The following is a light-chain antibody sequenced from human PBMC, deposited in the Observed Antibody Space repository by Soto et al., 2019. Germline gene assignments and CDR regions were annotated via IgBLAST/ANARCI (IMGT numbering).Light chain of an antibody. CDR3: QQAASFPFT. CDR2: TAS. J-gene: IGKJ3*01. V-gene: IGKV1-12*02. Sequence: DIQLTQSPASVSAAVGDRINISCRASQPIKTWLAWYQQKPGKGPKLLIYTASTLDTGVPSRFSGSGSGTDFPLTISSLQPEDAAIYSCQQAASFPFTFGPGARV. CDR1: QPIKTW.